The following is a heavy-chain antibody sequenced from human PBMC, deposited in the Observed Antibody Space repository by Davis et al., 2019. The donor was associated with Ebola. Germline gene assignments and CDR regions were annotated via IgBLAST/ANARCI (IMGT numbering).Heavy chain of an antibody. CDR2: ISGSGGST. V-gene: IGHV3-23*01. CDR1: GFTFSSYA. D-gene: IGHD6-19*01. Sequence: GESLKISCAASGFTFSSYAMSWVRQAPGKGLEWVSAISGSGGSTYYADSVKGRFTISRDNAKNSLYLQMNSLRDEDTAVYYCARLMQWLVRFSSYYYGMDVWGQGTTVTVSS. CDR3: ARLMQWLVRFSSYYYGMDV. J-gene: IGHJ6*02.